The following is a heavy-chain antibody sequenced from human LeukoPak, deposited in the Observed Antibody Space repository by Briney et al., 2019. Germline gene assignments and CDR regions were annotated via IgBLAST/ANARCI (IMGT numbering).Heavy chain of an antibody. CDR3: AREREYHYDSSGRGTFDP. V-gene: IGHV4-34*01. Sequence: PSETLSLTCAVYGGTFSGYNWNWIRQPPGKGLEWVGEISHSGTTNYNPALKRRVTMSVDTSKNQFSLKLSSVTAADTAVYYCAREREYHYDSSGRGTFDPWGQGTLVTVSS. CDR2: ISHSGTT. J-gene: IGHJ5*02. CDR1: GGTFSGYN. D-gene: IGHD3-22*01.